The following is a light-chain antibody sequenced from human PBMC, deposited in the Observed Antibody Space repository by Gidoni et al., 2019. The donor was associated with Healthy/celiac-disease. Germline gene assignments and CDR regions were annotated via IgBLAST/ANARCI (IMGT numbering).Light chain of an antibody. CDR3: QQYGSSPLYT. V-gene: IGKV3-20*01. J-gene: IGKJ2*01. Sequence: EIVLTQSPGTLSLSPGERATPSCRASQSFSSSYLAWYQQKPGPAPRLLIYGASSRATGIPDRFSGSGSGTDFTLTISRLEPEDFAVYYCQQYGSSPLYTFGQGTKLEIK. CDR1: QSFSSSY. CDR2: GAS.